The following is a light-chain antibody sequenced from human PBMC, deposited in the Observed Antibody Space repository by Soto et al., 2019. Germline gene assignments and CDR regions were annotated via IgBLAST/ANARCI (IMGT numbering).Light chain of an antibody. CDR2: AAS. CDR1: QDIKNY. CDR3: QQLNNYPRT. V-gene: IGKV1-17*01. Sequence: DIQMTQSPSSLSASVGDRVTITCQASQDIKNYLNWYQQKSGKAPKVLIYAASNLQSGVPSRFSGSGSGTEFTLTISSLQPEDFATYYCQQLNNYPRTFGQGTKVDIK. J-gene: IGKJ1*01.